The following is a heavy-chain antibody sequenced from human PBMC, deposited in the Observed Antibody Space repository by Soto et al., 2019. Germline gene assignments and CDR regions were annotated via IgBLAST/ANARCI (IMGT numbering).Heavy chain of an antibody. CDR3: ARVVPGAEAWFGP. J-gene: IGHJ5*02. V-gene: IGHV1-18*01. Sequence: ASVKVSCKTSGYTFSNYGITWVRQAPGQPLEWLGWISLYSDGTNYAQKFQGRVSMTTDTSTATAYMELRSLRSDDTAVYYCARVVPGAEAWFGPWGQGTLVTVSS. CDR2: ISLYSDGT. D-gene: IGHD2-2*01. CDR1: GYTFSNYG.